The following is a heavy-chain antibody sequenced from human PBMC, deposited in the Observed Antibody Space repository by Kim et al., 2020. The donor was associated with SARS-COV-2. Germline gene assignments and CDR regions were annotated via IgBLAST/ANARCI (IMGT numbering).Heavy chain of an antibody. CDR3: ARDRSGAGTYFGY. CDR1: GFNFSNYA. Sequence: GGSLRLSCAASGFNFSNYAMHWVRQAPGKGLEWVAVISYDGSNKYYADSVKGRFTISRDNSKNTLYLQMNSLRAEDTAVYYCARDRSGAGTYFGYWGQGSLGSPS. V-gene: IGHV3-30-3*01. D-gene: IGHD1-1*01. CDR2: ISYDGSNK. J-gene: IGHJ4*02.